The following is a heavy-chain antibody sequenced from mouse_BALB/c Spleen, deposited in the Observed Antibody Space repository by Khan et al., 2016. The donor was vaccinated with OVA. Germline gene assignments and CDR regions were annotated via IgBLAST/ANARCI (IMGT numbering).Heavy chain of an antibody. J-gene: IGHJ3*01. CDR2: ILPGSGST. V-gene: IGHV1-9*01. CDR3: AILEAVCDGYCHFCWFAY. Sequence: QVRLQQSGAELMKPGASVKISCKAPGYTFSSYWLDWVKQRPGHGLEWIGEILPGSGSTKYNEKFKGKATFTADTSSTTAYMQLSSLTSEDSAVYDCAILEAVCDGYCHFCWFAYWGQGTLVTVSA. CDR1: GYTFSSYW. D-gene: IGHD2-3*01.